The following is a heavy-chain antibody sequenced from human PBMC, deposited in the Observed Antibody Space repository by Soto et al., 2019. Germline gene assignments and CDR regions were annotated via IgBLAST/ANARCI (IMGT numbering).Heavy chain of an antibody. D-gene: IGHD3-22*01. CDR2: IKSKTDGGTT. J-gene: IGHJ4*02. CDR1: GFTFSNAW. Sequence: GGSLRLSCAASGFTFSNAWMSWVRQAPGKGLEWVGRIKSKTDGGTTDYAAPVKGRFTISRDDSKNTLYLQMNSLKTEDTAVYYCTSQVLWIPYYYDSSGYYSDYWGQGTLVTVSS. V-gene: IGHV3-15*01. CDR3: TSQVLWIPYYYDSSGYYSDY.